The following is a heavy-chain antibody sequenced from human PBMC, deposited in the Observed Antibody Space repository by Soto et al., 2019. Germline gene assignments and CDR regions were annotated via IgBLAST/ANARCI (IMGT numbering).Heavy chain of an antibody. CDR2: ISAHNGNT. D-gene: IGHD1-1*01. J-gene: IGHJ4*02. Sequence: QVHLVQSGAEVKKPGASVKVSGKASGYTFTSYGITWVRQAPGQGLEWMGWISAHNGNTDYAQKLQGRVIVTRDTSTSTAYRELRSLISDDTAVYYCARGRYGDYWGQGALVTVSS. V-gene: IGHV1-18*01. CDR3: ARGRYGDY. CDR1: GYTFTSYG.